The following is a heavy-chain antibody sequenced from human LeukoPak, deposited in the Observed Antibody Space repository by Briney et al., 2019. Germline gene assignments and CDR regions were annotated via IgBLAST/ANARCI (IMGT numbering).Heavy chain of an antibody. V-gene: IGHV4-34*01. Sequence: SETLSLTCAVYGGSFSGYYWSWIRQPPGKGLEWIGEINHSGSTNYNPSLKSRVTISVDTSKNQFSLKLSSVTAADTAVYYCASHSSSLTNAFDIWGQGTMVTVSS. J-gene: IGHJ3*02. CDR2: INHSGST. CDR1: GGSFSGYY. CDR3: ASHSSSLTNAFDI. D-gene: IGHD6-13*01.